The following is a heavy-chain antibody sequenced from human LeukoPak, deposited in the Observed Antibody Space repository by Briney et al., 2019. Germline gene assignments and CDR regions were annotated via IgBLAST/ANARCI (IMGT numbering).Heavy chain of an antibody. CDR2: INTNTGNP. Sequence: GASMKASCKASGYTFPSYPLNWVRQAPGQGLEWMGWINTNTGNPTYAQDFTGRFVFSLDTSVSTAYLQISSLKAEDTAVYYCASGIASFGSGNYVLDYWGQGTLVTVSS. J-gene: IGHJ4*02. CDR1: GYTFPSYP. CDR3: ASGIASFGSGNYVLDY. V-gene: IGHV7-4-1*02. D-gene: IGHD3-10*01.